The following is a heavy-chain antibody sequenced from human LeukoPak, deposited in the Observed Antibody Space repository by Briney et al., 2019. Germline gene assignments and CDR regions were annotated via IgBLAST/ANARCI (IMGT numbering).Heavy chain of an antibody. CDR2: IYSGGNT. CDR3: ARGEYGSGWYRD. D-gene: IGHD6-19*01. J-gene: IGHJ4*02. Sequence: PGGSVRLSCAASGFIVSTNYMSWVRQAPGKGLEWVSLIYSGGNTNYADSVKGRFTFFRDNSNNTLFLQMNSLRVEDTAVYYCARGEYGSGWYRDWGQGTMVTVSS. V-gene: IGHV3-53*01. CDR1: GFIVSTNY.